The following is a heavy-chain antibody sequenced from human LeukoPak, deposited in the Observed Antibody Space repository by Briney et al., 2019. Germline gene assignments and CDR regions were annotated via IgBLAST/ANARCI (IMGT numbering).Heavy chain of an antibody. V-gene: IGHV4-61*02. Sequence: SQTLSLTCTVSGGSISSGSYYWSWIRQPAGKGLEWIGRIYTSGSTNYNPSLTSRVTMSLNTSKNQFSLKLSSVTAADTAMYYCARRATTGLRTFDIWGQGTMVTVSS. D-gene: IGHD1-26*01. CDR1: GGSISSGSYY. J-gene: IGHJ3*02. CDR3: ARRATTGLRTFDI. CDR2: IYTSGST.